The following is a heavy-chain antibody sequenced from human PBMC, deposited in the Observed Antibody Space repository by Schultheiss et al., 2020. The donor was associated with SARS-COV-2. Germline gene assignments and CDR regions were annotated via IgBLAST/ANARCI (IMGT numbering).Heavy chain of an antibody. Sequence: ASVKVSCKASGYTFTSYYMHWVRQAPGQGLEWMGIINPSGGSTSYAQKFQGRVTMTRDTSTSTVYMELSSLRSEDTAVYYCAREVLWFGEFPYGMDVWGQGTTVTVSS. CDR2: INPSGGST. J-gene: IGHJ6*02. D-gene: IGHD3-10*01. CDR3: AREVLWFGEFPYGMDV. CDR1: GYTFTSYY. V-gene: IGHV1-46*01.